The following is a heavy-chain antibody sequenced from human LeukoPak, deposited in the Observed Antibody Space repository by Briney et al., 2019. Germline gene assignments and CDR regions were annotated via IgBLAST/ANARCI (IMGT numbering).Heavy chain of an antibody. CDR2: ISRSGNTI. J-gene: IGHJ3*02. CDR1: GFTFSGCE. D-gene: IGHD3-10*01. Sequence: GGSLRLSCAISGFTFSGCELTWVRQAPGKGLEWISYISRSGNTIYYADSVKGRLTTSRDNARNSLYLQMNSLRVEDTAVYYCARVATMVRVPLDALDIWGQGTMVSVSS. CDR3: ARVATMVRVPLDALDI. V-gene: IGHV3-48*03.